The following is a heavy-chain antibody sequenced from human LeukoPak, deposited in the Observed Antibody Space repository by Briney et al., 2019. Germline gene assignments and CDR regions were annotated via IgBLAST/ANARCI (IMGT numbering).Heavy chain of an antibody. J-gene: IGHJ5*02. V-gene: IGHV1-69*13. Sequence: SVKVSCKASGGTFSSYAISWVRQAPGQGLEWMGGIIPIFGTANYAQKFQGRVTITADESTSTAYMELSSLRSEDTAVYYCARDSFPYTADGFSWGQGTLVTASS. CDR1: GGTFSSYA. D-gene: IGHD3-16*01. CDR3: ARDSFPYTADGFS. CDR2: IIPIFGTA.